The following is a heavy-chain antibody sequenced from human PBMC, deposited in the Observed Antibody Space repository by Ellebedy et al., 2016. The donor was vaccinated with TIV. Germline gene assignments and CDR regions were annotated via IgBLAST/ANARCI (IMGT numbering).Heavy chain of an antibody. V-gene: IGHV1-46*04. CDR1: GYTFSNYF. D-gene: IGHD6-19*01. CDR3: ARARSSGWLHTPDY. CDR2: INPSGGST. J-gene: IGHJ4*02. Sequence: AASVKVSCKASGYTFSNYFVHWVRQAPGQGLEWMGIINPSGGSTTYAQKLQGRLTMTRDTSTSTVYMELSSLRSEDTAVYYCARARSSGWLHTPDYWGQGTPVTVSS.